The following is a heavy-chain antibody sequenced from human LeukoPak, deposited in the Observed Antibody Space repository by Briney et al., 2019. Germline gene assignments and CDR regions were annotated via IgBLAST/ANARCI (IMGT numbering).Heavy chain of an antibody. Sequence: SETLSLTCTVSGGSISSYYWSWIRQPPGKGLEWIGYIYYSGSTNYNPSLKSRVTISVDTSKNQFSLKLSSVTAADTAVYYCASYSSGWNIFDYWGQGTLVTVSS. D-gene: IGHD6-19*01. CDR3: ASYSSGWNIFDY. CDR2: IYYSGST. J-gene: IGHJ4*02. V-gene: IGHV4-59*12. CDR1: GGSISSYY.